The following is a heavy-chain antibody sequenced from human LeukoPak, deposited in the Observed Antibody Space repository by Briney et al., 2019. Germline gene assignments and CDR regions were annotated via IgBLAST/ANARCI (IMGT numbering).Heavy chain of an antibody. Sequence: PSETLSLTCAVYGGSFSGYYWSWIRQPPGKGLEWIGEINHSGSTNYNPSLKSRVTISVDTSKNQFSLKLSSVTAADTAVYYCARGGDGYTEYYFDYWGQGTLVTVSS. CDR2: INHSGST. CDR3: ARGGDGYTEYYFDY. V-gene: IGHV4-34*01. J-gene: IGHJ4*02. CDR1: GGSFSGYY. D-gene: IGHD5-24*01.